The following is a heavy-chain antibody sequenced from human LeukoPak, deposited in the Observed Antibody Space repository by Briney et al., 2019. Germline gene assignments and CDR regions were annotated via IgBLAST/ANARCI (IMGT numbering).Heavy chain of an antibody. V-gene: IGHV3-23*01. J-gene: IGHJ4*02. Sequence: GGTLRLSCAASGFSFSSHGMSWVREATGRGLECVSGILGGAGSTYYAASVKGRFTISRDNSKNTLYLQMNNLRAEDTAVYYCAPRVVGSAPFDYWGQGTLVTVSS. CDR2: ILGGAGST. CDR3: APRVVGSAPFDY. CDR1: GFSFSSHG. D-gene: IGHD2-15*01.